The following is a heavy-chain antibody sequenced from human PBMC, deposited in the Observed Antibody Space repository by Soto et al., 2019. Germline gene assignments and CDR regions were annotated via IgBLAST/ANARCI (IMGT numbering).Heavy chain of an antibody. CDR1: GGSISSGDYY. J-gene: IGHJ6*02. D-gene: IGHD3-10*01. CDR2: IYYSGST. CDR3: ARGGEIYGSPSLLYYYYGMDV. Sequence: SETLSLTCTVSGGSISSGDYYWSWIRQPPGKGLEWIGYIYYSGSTYYNPSLKSRVTISVDTSKNQFSLKLSSVTAADTAVYYCARGGEIYGSPSLLYYYYGMDVWGQGTTVTVSS. V-gene: IGHV4-30-4*01.